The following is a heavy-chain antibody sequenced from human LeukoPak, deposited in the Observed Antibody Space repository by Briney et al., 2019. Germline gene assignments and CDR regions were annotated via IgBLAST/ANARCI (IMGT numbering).Heavy chain of an antibody. CDR3: ARHSSTGYYMSGPFDY. J-gene: IGHJ4*02. CDR1: GGSISSSSYY. V-gene: IGHV4-61*05. Sequence: SETLSLTCTVSGGSISSSSYYWGWIRQPPGKGLEWIGYIYYSGSTNYNPSLKSRVTISVDTSKNQFSLRLSSVTAADTAVYYCARHSSTGYYMSGPFDYWGQGTLVTVSS. D-gene: IGHD3-9*01. CDR2: IYYSGST.